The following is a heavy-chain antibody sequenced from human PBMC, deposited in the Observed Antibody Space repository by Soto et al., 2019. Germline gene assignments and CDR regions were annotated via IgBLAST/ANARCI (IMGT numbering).Heavy chain of an antibody. J-gene: IGHJ5*01. Sequence: EVQLVQSGAEVKKPGESLKISCQASGYTFFTYWIGWVRQMPGKGLQWMGIHYPGDFDTRYSPSFQGQVTISVDKSINTAYLQWSSLRASDTAIYYCVRSSGFCSGGRCYASFDSWGQGTLVTVSS. CDR1: GYTFFTYW. CDR2: HYPGDFDT. CDR3: VRSSGFCSGGRCYASFDS. V-gene: IGHV5-51*03. D-gene: IGHD2-15*01.